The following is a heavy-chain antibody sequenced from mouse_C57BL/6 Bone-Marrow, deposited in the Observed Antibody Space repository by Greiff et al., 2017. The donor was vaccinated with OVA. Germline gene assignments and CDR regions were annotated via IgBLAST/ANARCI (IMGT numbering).Heavy chain of an antibody. Sequence: EVQLVESGGGLVQPGGSLSLSCAASGFTFTDYYMSWVRQPPGKALEWLGFIRNKANGYTTEYSASVKGRFTISRDNSQSILYLQMNALRAEDSATYYCASPTVVDDWYFDVWGTGTTVTVSS. CDR2: IRNKANGYTT. D-gene: IGHD1-1*01. J-gene: IGHJ1*03. CDR1: GFTFTDYY. V-gene: IGHV7-3*01. CDR3: ASPTVVDDWYFDV.